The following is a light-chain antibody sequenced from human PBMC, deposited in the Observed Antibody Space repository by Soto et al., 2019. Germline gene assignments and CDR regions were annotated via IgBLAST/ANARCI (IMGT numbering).Light chain of an antibody. J-gene: IGKJ4*01. CDR3: QQYGDSIT. CDR2: GAF. CDR1: QTVRSSY. Sequence: IFLTQSLGSLSLSSGDRATLSCRASQTVRSSYLAWYQQRPGQAPNLLIYGAFNRATGIPDRFSGSESGRDYNLTISRLDPEDSAFYYCQQYGDSITFGGGTKVEIK. V-gene: IGKV3-20*01.